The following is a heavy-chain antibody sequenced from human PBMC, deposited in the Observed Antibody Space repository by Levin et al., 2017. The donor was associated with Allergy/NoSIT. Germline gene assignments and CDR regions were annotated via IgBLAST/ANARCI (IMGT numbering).Heavy chain of an antibody. Sequence: GGSLRLSCAASGFSFDDYAMHWVRQAPGKGLEWVSGISWNSGRIGYADSVKGRFTISRDNAKNSLYEEMNSLRAEDTALYYCAKESIVGAIRYFDYWGQGTLVTVSS. J-gene: IGHJ4*02. CDR2: ISWNSGRI. CDR3: AKESIVGAIRYFDY. CDR1: GFSFDDYA. V-gene: IGHV3-9*01. D-gene: IGHD1-26*01.